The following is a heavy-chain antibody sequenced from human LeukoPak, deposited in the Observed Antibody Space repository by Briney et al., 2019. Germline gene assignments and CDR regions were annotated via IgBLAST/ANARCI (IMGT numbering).Heavy chain of an antibody. V-gene: IGHV3-23*01. D-gene: IGHD6-13*01. CDR2: ISGSGGST. CDR1: GFTFSSYA. CDR3: AKEEISSSIPSITAFDI. Sequence: GGSLRLSCAASGFTFSSYAMSWVRQAPGKGLEWVSAISGSGGSTYYADSVKGRFTISRGNSKNTLYLQMNSLRAEDTAVYYCAKEEISSSIPSITAFDIWGQGTMVTVSS. J-gene: IGHJ3*02.